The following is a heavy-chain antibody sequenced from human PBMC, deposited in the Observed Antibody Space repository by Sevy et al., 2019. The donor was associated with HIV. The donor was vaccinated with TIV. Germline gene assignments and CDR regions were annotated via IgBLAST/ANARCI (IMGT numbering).Heavy chain of an antibody. CDR1: GFTFSSYG. CDR2: IWYDGSNK. J-gene: IGHJ4*02. Sequence: GGSLRLSCAASGFTFSSYGMHWVRQAPGKGLEWVAVIWYDGSNKYYADSVKGRFTISRDNSKNTLYLQMNSLRAEDTAVYYCAITLGDHLEIEETKFDYWGQGTLVTVSS. CDR3: AITLGDHLEIEETKFDY. V-gene: IGHV3-33*01. D-gene: IGHD3-16*01.